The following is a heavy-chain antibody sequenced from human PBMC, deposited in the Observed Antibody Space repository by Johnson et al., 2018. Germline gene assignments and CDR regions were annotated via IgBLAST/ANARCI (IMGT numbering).Heavy chain of an antibody. J-gene: IGHJ1*01. CDR3: AGYQSADYGDYVGAEYFQH. D-gene: IGHD4-17*01. CDR1: GFTFSDYY. V-gene: IGHV3-11*04. CDR2: ISSSGSTI. Sequence: QVQLVESGGGLVKPGGSLRLSCAASGFTFSDYYMSWIRQAPGKGLEWVSYISSSGSTIYYADSVKGRFTISRDNAKNSLYLQMNSLRAEDTAVYYCAGYQSADYGDYVGAEYFQHWGQGTLVTVSS.